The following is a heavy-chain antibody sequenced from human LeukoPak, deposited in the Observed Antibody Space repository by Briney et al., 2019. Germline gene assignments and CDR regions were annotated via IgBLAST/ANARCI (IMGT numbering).Heavy chain of an antibody. CDR1: GFTFSEYY. CDR2: ISSSGSTI. J-gene: IGHJ3*02. D-gene: IGHD3-9*01. V-gene: IGHV3-11*01. Sequence: PGGSLSLVCAASGFTFSEYYMSWIRQAPGRGRGWVSYISSSGSTIYYADSVKGRFTISRDNAKNSLYLQMNSLRAEDTAVYYCAKDDRTYYDILTGLLHAFDIWGQGTMVTVSS. CDR3: AKDDRTYYDILTGLLHAFDI.